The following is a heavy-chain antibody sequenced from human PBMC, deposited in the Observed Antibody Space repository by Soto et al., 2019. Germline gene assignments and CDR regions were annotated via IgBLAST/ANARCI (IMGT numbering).Heavy chain of an antibody. D-gene: IGHD3-10*01. V-gene: IGHV4-30-4*01. CDR3: AREWGSYGSGIDY. CDR2: IYYSGST. Sequence: ASETLSLTCTVSGGSISSGDYYWSWIRQPPGKGLEWIGYIYYSGSTYYNPSLKSRVTISVDTSKNQFSLKLSSVTAADTAVYYCAREWGSYGSGIDYWGQGTLVTVSS. CDR1: GGSISSGDYY. J-gene: IGHJ4*02.